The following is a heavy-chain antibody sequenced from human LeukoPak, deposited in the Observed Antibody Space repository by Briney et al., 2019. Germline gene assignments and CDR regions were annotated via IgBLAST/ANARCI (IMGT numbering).Heavy chain of an antibody. CDR3: ARVHGDYAGYFDY. V-gene: IGHV3-33*08. CDR1: GFTFSSYA. D-gene: IGHD4-17*01. CDR2: ICYDGSNK. J-gene: IGHJ4*02. Sequence: PGGSLRLSCAASGFTFSSYAMSWVRQAPGKGLECVSVICYDGSNKYSADSVKGRFTISRDNSKNTLYLQMNSLRAEDTAVYYCARVHGDYAGYFDYWGQGTLVTVSS.